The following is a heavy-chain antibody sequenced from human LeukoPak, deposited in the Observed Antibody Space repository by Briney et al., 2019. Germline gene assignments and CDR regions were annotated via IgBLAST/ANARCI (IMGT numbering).Heavy chain of an antibody. J-gene: IGHJ3*02. CDR1: GYTFTSYY. D-gene: IGHD1-26*01. V-gene: IGHV1-46*01. Sequence: GASVKVSCKASGYTFTSYYMHWVRQAPGQGLEWMGIINPSGGSTSYAQKFQGRVTMTRDTSTSTVYMELSSLRSEDTAVYYCARGVGVGATTRWAFDIWGQGTMVTVSS. CDR3: ARGVGVGATTRWAFDI. CDR2: INPSGGST.